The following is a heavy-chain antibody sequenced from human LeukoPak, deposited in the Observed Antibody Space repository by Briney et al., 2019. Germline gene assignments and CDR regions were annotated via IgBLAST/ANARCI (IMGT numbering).Heavy chain of an antibody. J-gene: IGHJ6*02. Sequence: SETLSLTCSVSRASIRSDYWNWIRQPPGKGLESIGYISYSGSTNYNPSLKSRVTISVDTSKNQFSLKLSSVTAADTAVYYCARDPKQQLGGYYYYGMDVWGQGTTVTVSS. CDR1: RASIRSDY. CDR2: ISYSGST. CDR3: ARDPKQQLGGYYYYGMDV. D-gene: IGHD6-13*01. V-gene: IGHV4-59*01.